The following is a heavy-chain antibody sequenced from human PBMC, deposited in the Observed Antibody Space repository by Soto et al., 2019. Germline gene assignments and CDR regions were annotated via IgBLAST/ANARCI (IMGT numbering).Heavy chain of an antibody. CDR2: ISSSISTM. D-gene: IGHD5-18*01. Sequence: EVQLVESGGGLVQPGGSLSLSCAASGFTFSSYSMNWVRQAPGKGLEWLSYISSSISTMHYADSVKGRFTISRDNAKNSLYLQINSLRDEDTAVYYCAREVRDTAVADFDYWGQGTLVTVS. CDR3: AREVRDTAVADFDY. CDR1: GFTFSSYS. J-gene: IGHJ4*02. V-gene: IGHV3-48*02.